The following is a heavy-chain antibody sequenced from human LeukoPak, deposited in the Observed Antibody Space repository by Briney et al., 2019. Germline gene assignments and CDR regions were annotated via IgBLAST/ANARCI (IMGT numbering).Heavy chain of an antibody. D-gene: IGHD3-3*01. CDR2: ISSSSSYI. CDR1: GFTFSSYS. CDR3: ARDQLHDFWSGYTYYMDV. Sequence: GGSLRLSCAASGFTFSSYSMNWVRQAPGKWLEWVSSISSSSSYIYYADSVKGRFTISRDNAKNSLYLQMNSLRAEDTAVYYCARDQLHDFWSGYTYYMDVWGKGTTVTVSS. J-gene: IGHJ6*03. V-gene: IGHV3-21*01.